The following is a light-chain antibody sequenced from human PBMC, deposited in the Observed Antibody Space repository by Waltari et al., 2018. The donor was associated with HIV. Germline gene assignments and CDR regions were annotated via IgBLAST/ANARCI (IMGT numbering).Light chain of an antibody. V-gene: IGKV1-8*01. CDR2: NTS. J-gene: IGKJ1*01. CDR1: QSISSY. CDR3: QQYYNYPPT. Sequence: AIRMTQTPSSSSASTGDSVIIPCRANQSISSYLAWYQERPGNAPKLLMYNTSTLQGWVPSRFSGSGSGTDFNLTISCLQSEDFATYYCQQYYNYPPTFGQGTKVEI.